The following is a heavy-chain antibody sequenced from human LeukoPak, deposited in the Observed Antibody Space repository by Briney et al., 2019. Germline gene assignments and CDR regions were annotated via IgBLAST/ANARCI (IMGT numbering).Heavy chain of an antibody. CDR1: GFTFSNHW. Sequence: GGSLRLSCAASGFTFSNHWMHWVRQAPGKGLMWVSRINRDGSRTDYADSVKGRFTISRDTASNTMHLEMNNLRIEDTAVYYCMRDYMGWFDPWGQGSLVTVSS. CDR3: MRDYMGWFDP. V-gene: IGHV3-74*01. CDR2: INRDGSRT. D-gene: IGHD3-10*01. J-gene: IGHJ5*02.